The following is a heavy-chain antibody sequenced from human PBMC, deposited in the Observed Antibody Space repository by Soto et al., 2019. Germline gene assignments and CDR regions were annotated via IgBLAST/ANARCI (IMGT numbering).Heavy chain of an antibody. Sequence: SQTLSLTCAISGDSVSSNSAAWTWIRQSPSRGLEWLGRTYYRSKWYNDYAVSVKSRITINPDTSKNQFSLQLNSVTPEDTAVYYCARVNAISIGWFDPWGQGTLVTVSS. CDR2: TYYRSKWYN. CDR1: GDSVSSNSAA. V-gene: IGHV6-1*01. D-gene: IGHD3-3*02. CDR3: ARVNAISIGWFDP. J-gene: IGHJ5*02.